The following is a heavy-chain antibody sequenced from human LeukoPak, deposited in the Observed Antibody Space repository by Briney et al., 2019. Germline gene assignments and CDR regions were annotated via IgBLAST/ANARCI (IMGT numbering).Heavy chain of an antibody. J-gene: IGHJ4*02. Sequence: GGSLRLSCAASGFTFSSYAMSWVRQAPGKGLEWVSAISGSGGSTYYADSVKGRFTISRDNSKNTLYLQMNALRAEDTAVYYCAKVGSSSPRGYFDYWGQGTLVTVSS. D-gene: IGHD6-13*01. CDR1: GFTFSSYA. CDR2: ISGSGGST. V-gene: IGHV3-23*01. CDR3: AKVGSSSPRGYFDY.